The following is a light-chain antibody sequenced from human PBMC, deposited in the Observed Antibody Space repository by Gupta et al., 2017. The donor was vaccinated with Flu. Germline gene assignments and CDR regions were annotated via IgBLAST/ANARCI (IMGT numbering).Light chain of an antibody. Sequence: EIVSTQSPGTLSLSQGERATLSCRASESVSNDYLAWYQKKPGQAPRLLISGSSRRATGIPDRFSGSGSGADFTLTISGLEPEDFAVYYCQQYGMSPPLTFGGGTKVEIK. V-gene: IGKV3-20*01. CDR1: ESVSNDY. CDR2: GSS. CDR3: QQYGMSPPLT. J-gene: IGKJ4*01.